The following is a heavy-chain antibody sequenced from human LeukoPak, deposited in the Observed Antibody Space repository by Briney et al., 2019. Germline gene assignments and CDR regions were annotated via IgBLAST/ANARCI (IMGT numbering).Heavy chain of an antibody. Sequence: SETLSLTCTVSGYSISSGYYWGWIRQPPGKGLEWIGNIYHSGSTYYNPSLKSRVTISVDTSKNQFSLKLSSVTAADTAVYYCARVPGLRFDYWGQGTLVTVSS. CDR2: IYHSGST. CDR1: GYSISSGYY. J-gene: IGHJ4*02. CDR3: ARVPGLRFDY. D-gene: IGHD5-12*01. V-gene: IGHV4-38-2*02.